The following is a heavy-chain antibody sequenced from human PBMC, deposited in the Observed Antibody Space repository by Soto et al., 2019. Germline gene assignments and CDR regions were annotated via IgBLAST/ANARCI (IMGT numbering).Heavy chain of an antibody. J-gene: IGHJ4*02. CDR2: IYPGDSDT. CDR1: GYSFTSYW. CDR3: ARQNNDDYVWGTVKSPFDY. Sequence: GESVKISCXGSGYSFTSYWIGWVRQMPGKSLEWMGIIYPGDSDTRHSPSFQGQVTMSVDKSISTAYLQWSSLKASDTAMYYCARQNNDDYVWGTVKSPFDYWGQGTLVTVSS. D-gene: IGHD3-16*01. V-gene: IGHV5-51*01.